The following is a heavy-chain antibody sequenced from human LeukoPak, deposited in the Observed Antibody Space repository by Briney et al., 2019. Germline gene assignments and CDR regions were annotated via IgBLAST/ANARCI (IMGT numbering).Heavy chain of an antibody. CDR1: GFTFSSYA. V-gene: IGHV3-30*04. CDR2: ISYDGSNK. J-gene: IGHJ4*02. CDR3: AKGPSPDIVVVVAAPGFI. D-gene: IGHD2-15*01. Sequence: GGSLRLSCAASGFTFSSYAMHWVRQAPGKGLEWVAVISYDGSNKYYADSVKGRFTISRDNSKNTLYLQMNSLRAEDTAVYYCAKGPSPDIVVVVAAPGFIWGQGTLVTVSS.